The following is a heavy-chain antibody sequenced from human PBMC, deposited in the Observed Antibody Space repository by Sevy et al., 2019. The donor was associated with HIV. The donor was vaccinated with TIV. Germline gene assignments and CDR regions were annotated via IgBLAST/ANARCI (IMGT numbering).Heavy chain of an antibody. J-gene: IGHJ4*02. D-gene: IGHD2-2*01. V-gene: IGHV1-24*01. CDR1: GYTLSEVS. Sequence: ASVKASCKVPGYTLSEVSMHWVRQAPGKGLEWMGGFVPEDGEIVYAQKLQGRVTVAEDTLTDTAYLEVTNLRSEDTATYFCVIGDTPRLTGSGTRLKDQSLNYFHFWGQGTLVTVSS. CDR2: FVPEDGEI. CDR3: VIGDTPRLTGSGTRLKDQSLNYFHF.